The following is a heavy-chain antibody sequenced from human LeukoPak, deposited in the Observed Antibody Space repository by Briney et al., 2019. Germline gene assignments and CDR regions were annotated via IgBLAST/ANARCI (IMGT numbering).Heavy chain of an antibody. CDR1: GESFSGYY. Sequence: PSETLSLTCAVYGESFSGYYWTWIRQPPGKGLEWIGEINDSGSTNYNPSLKSRLIISVDTSKNQFSLKLTSVTAADTAVYYCARGRRWWGQGSLVTVSS. D-gene: IGHD5-24*01. CDR2: INDSGST. V-gene: IGHV4-34*01. CDR3: ARGRRW. J-gene: IGHJ4*02.